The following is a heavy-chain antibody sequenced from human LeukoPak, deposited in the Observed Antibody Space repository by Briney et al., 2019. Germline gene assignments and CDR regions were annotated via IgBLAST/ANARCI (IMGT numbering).Heavy chain of an antibody. CDR3: VRYSGYDSV. CDR2: INSDGSST. CDR1: GLTFSSYW. D-gene: IGHD5-12*01. J-gene: IGHJ4*02. Sequence: GGSLRLSCAASGLTFSSYWMHWVRQAPGKGLVWVSRINSDGSSTNYADSVKGRLTISRDNAKNTLYLQMNSLRAEDTAVYYCVRYSGYDSVWGQGTLVTVSS. V-gene: IGHV3-74*01.